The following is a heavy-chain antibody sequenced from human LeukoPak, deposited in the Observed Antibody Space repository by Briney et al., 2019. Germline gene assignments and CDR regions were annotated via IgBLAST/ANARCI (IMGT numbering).Heavy chain of an antibody. CDR2: ISFTGNTHTGST. D-gene: IGHD1-14*01. CDR1: GGPFSSYS. V-gene: IGHV4-34*01. Sequence: SETLSLTCEVSGGPFSSYSWNWIRQPPGKGLEWIAEISFTGNTHTGSTSYSTSLKSRVTISVDTPKNQFSLHLTSVTAADAGVYYCARGFSGFWEFDSWGQGTLVTVSS. CDR3: ARGFSGFWEFDS. J-gene: IGHJ4*02.